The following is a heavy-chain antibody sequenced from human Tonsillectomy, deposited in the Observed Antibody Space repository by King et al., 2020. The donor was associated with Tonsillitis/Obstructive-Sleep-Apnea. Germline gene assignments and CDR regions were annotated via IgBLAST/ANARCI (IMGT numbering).Heavy chain of an antibody. V-gene: IGHV3-15*01. CDR1: GFTFSNAW. CDR2: IKSKTDGGTT. CDR3: TVRATRDCSGGSCKTDAFDI. D-gene: IGHD2-15*01. J-gene: IGHJ3*02. Sequence: VQLVESGGGLVKPGGSLRLSCAASGFTFSNAWKSWVRQAPGKGLEWVGRIKSKTDGGTTDYAAPVKGRFTISRDDSKNTLYLQMNSLKTEDTAVYYCTVRATRDCSGGSCKTDAFDIWGQGTMVTVSS.